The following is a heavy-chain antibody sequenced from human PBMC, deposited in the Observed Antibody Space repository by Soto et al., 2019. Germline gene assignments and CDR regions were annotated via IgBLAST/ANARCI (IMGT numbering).Heavy chain of an antibody. J-gene: IGHJ6*02. CDR2: ISTYNGNT. CDR3: ARAAETRYYGMDV. CDR1: DYTFTSYG. Sequence: QVQLVQSGAEVKKPGASVKVSCKASDYTFTSYGISWVRQAPGQGLERMGWISTYNGNTAYARKLQGRVTMTTDTSTSTAYMELRSLRFDDTAVYYCARAAETRYYGMDVWGQGTMVTVSS. V-gene: IGHV1-18*04.